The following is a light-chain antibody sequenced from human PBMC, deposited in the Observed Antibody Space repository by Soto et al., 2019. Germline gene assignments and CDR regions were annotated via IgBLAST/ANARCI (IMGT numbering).Light chain of an antibody. Sequence: EVGMTQSPATLSVSPWERTTLSFSASQSVSSNLAWSQQNPGQAPRLLIYGASTRATGIPARFSGSGSGTEFTLTISSLQSEDFAVYYCQQYNNWPPSWTFGQGTKVDIK. J-gene: IGKJ1*01. CDR1: QSVSSN. CDR3: QQYNNWPPSWT. V-gene: IGKV3-15*01. CDR2: GAS.